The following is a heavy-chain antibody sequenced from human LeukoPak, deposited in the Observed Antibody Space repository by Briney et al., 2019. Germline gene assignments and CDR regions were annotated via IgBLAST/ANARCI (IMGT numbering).Heavy chain of an antibody. Sequence: SETLSLTCAVYGGSFSGYYWSWIRQPPGKGLEWIGEINHSGSTNYNPSLKSRVTISVDTSKNQFSLKLSSVTAAGTAVYYCARGRNYYDSSGYYSFRFDPWGQGTLVTVSS. V-gene: IGHV4-34*01. D-gene: IGHD3-22*01. CDR2: INHSGST. CDR3: ARGRNYYDSSGYYSFRFDP. J-gene: IGHJ5*02. CDR1: GGSFSGYY.